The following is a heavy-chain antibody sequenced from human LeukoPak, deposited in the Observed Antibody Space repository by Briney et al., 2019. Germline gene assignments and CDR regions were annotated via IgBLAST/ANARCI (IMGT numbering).Heavy chain of an antibody. J-gene: IGHJ4*02. V-gene: IGHV3-7*01. Sequence: QPGRSLRLSCETSGSTSGTSWMAWVRQAPGKGLEWVANISPGGSATFYVDSVRGRFTISRDNAKSSLHLQMYSLRADDTAVYYCAKSIDSWGQGTLVTVSS. CDR1: GSTSGTSW. CDR2: ISPGGSAT. CDR3: AKSIDS.